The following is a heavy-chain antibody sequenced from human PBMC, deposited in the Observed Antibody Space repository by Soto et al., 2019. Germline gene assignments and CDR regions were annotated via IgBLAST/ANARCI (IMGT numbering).Heavy chain of an antibody. CDR1: GGSISSYY. CDR2: IYYSGST. J-gene: IGHJ5*02. CDR3: ARVRSYSISWFDP. V-gene: IGHV4-59*01. D-gene: IGHD1-26*01. Sequence: SETLSLTCTVSGGSISSYYWSWIRQPPGKGLEWIGYIYYSGSTNYNPSLKSRVTISVDTSKDQFSLKLSSVTAADTAVYYCARVRSYSISWFDPWGQGTLVTVSS.